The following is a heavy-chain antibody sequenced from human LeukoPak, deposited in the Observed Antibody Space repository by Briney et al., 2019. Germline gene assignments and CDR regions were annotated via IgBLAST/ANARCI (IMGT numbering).Heavy chain of an antibody. CDR1: GFTFSRYT. CDR3: ARELVTSSY. J-gene: IGHJ4*02. V-gene: IGHV3-21*06. D-gene: IGHD4-23*01. Sequence: GGSLRLSCAASGFTFSRYTMNWVRQAPGKGLEWVSAISSSTTYYGDSVKGRFTISRDNAKNSLFLQMNSLRAVDTAVYYCARELVTSSYWGQGTLVTVSS. CDR2: ISSSTT.